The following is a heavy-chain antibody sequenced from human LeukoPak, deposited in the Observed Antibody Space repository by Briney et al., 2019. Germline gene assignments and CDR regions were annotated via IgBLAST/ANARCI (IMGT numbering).Heavy chain of an antibody. Sequence: GGSLRLSCAASGFTFSSYEMNWVRQAPGKGLEWVSYISSSGSTIYYADSVKGRFTISRDNAKNSLYLQMNSLRAEDTAVYYCARVRARPRYCSGGSCDQYGYWGQGTLVTVSS. V-gene: IGHV3-48*03. J-gene: IGHJ4*02. CDR2: ISSSGSTI. CDR3: ARVRARPRYCSGGSCDQYGY. CDR1: GFTFSSYE. D-gene: IGHD2-15*01.